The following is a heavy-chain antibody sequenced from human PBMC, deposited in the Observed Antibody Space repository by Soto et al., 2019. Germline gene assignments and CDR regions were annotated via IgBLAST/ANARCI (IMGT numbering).Heavy chain of an antibody. CDR3: GIVSITVGFEQPGDY. CDR2: ISAYNGNT. Sequence: GASVKVSCKASGYTFTSYGISWVRQAPGQGLEWMGWISAYNGNTNYAQKLQGRVTMTTDTSTSTAYMELRSLRSDDTAVYYCGIVSITVGFEQPGDYWGQGTLVTVSS. CDR1: GYTFTSYG. J-gene: IGHJ4*02. D-gene: IGHD4-4*01. V-gene: IGHV1-18*01.